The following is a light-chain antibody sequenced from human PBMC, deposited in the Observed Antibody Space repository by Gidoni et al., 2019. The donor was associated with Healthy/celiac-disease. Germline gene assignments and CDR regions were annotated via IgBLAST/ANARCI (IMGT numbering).Light chain of an antibody. CDR1: QGISSY. V-gene: IGKV1-8*01. CDR2: AAS. CDR3: QQYYSYPYT. Sequence: AIRMTQSPSSFSASTGDRVTITCRASQGISSYLAWYQQKPGKAPKLLIYAASTLQSGVPSRFSGSGSGRDFTLTISFLQSEDFATYYCQQYYSYPYTFGQGTKLKIK. J-gene: IGKJ2*01.